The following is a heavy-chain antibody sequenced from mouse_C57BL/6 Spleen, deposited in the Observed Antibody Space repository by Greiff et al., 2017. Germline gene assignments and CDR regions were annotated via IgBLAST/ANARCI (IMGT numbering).Heavy chain of an antibody. Sequence: QVQLQQSGAELARPGASVKLSCKASGYTFTSYGISWVKQRTGQGLEWIGEIYPRSGNTYYNEKFKGKATLTADKSSSTAYMELRSLTSADSAVYFCARPSYWGQGTLVTVSA. CDR1: GYTFTSYG. CDR3: ARPSY. V-gene: IGHV1-81*01. J-gene: IGHJ3*01. CDR2: IYPRSGNT.